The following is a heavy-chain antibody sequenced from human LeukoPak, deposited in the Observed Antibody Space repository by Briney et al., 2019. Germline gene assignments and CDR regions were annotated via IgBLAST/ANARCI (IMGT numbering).Heavy chain of an antibody. CDR3: AREERYSRNINWFDP. D-gene: IGHD6-13*01. Sequence: AASVKVSCKASGGTFSSYAISWVRQAPGQGLEWMGGIIPIFGTANYALKFQGRVTITTDESTSTAYMELSSLRSEDTAVYYCAREERYSRNINWFDPWGQGTLVTVSS. CDR1: GGTFSSYA. CDR2: IIPIFGTA. V-gene: IGHV1-69*05. J-gene: IGHJ5*02.